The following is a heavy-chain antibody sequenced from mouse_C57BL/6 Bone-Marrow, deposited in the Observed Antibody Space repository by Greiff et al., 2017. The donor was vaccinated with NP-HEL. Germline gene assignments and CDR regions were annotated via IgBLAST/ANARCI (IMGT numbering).Heavy chain of an antibody. V-gene: IGHV2-2*01. CDR3: AREGVNYYGSSSYWYFDV. CDR1: GFSLTSYG. D-gene: IGHD1-1*01. Sequence: VKLMESGPGLVQPSQSLSLTCTVSGFSLTSYGVHWVRQSPGKGLEWLGVIWSGGSTDYNAAFISRLSISKDNSKSQVFFKMNSLQADDTAIYYCAREGVNYYGSSSYWYFDVWGTGTTVTVSS. CDR2: IWSGGST. J-gene: IGHJ1*03.